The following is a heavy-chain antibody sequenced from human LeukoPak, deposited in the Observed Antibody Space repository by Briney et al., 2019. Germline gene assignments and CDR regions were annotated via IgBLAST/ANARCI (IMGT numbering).Heavy chain of an antibody. Sequence: SQTLSLTCAISGDSVSSNSAAWNWIRQSPSRGLEWLGRTFYRSKWYNDYAVSVKSRVTINPDTSKNQFSLQLNSVTPEDTAVYFCARAALRFLEWPHNWFDPWGQGTLATVSS. CDR3: ARAALRFLEWPHNWFDP. D-gene: IGHD3-3*01. CDR2: TFYRSKWYN. CDR1: GDSVSSNSAA. V-gene: IGHV6-1*01. J-gene: IGHJ5*02.